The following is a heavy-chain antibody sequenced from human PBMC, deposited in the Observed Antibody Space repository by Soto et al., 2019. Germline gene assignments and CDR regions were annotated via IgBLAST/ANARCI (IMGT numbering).Heavy chain of an antibody. CDR3: AKDIAMVRGFIIAMDV. Sequence: GGSLRLSCAASGFTFSNYGMHWVRQAPGKGLEWVAFISYDGSNQYYADSVKGRFTISRDNSKNTLYLQMNSLRAEDSAVCYCAKDIAMVRGFIIAMDVWGQGTTVTVS. V-gene: IGHV3-30*18. J-gene: IGHJ6*02. D-gene: IGHD3-10*01. CDR2: ISYDGSNQ. CDR1: GFTFSNYG.